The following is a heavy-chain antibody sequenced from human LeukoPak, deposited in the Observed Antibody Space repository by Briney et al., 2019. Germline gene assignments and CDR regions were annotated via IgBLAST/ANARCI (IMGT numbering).Heavy chain of an antibody. Sequence: QPGGSLRLSCAASGFTFTDYAMGWVRQAPGQGLEWASTISASGSTTYYADSVRGRFPISRDNSKNTLSLQMSSLRAEDTAVYYCAKARTPYNSGFDYWGQGTLVAVSS. J-gene: IGHJ4*02. CDR1: GFTFTDYA. V-gene: IGHV3-23*01. CDR3: AKARTPYNSGFDY. CDR2: ISASGSTT. D-gene: IGHD6-19*01.